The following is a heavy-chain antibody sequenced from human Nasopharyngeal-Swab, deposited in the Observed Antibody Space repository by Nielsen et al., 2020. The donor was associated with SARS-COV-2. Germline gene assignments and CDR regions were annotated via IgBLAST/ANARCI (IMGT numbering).Heavy chain of an antibody. J-gene: IGHJ6*02. Sequence: GESQKISYAASGFTFSSYAMHWVRQAPGKGLEWVAVISYDGSNKYYADSVKGRFTISRDNSKNTLYLQMNSLRAEDTAAYYCARTYDSSGYWVWYYYYGMDVWGQGTTVTVSS. V-gene: IGHV3-30-3*01. D-gene: IGHD3-22*01. CDR2: ISYDGSNK. CDR3: ARTYDSSGYWVWYYYYGMDV. CDR1: GFTFSSYA.